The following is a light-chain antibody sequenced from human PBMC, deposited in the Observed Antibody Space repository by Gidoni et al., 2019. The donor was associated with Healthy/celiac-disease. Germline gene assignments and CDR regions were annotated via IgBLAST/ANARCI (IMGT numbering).Light chain of an antibody. J-gene: IGKJ2*01. CDR3: MQARQTPNT. CDR2: LVS. V-gene: IGKV2-28*01. CDR1: QSLIHSNGYNY. Sequence: DIVMTQSPLSLPVTPGEPASITCRSSQSLIHSNGYNYLDWYQQKPGQSQQLLIYLVSKRASVVPSRFSGSSASTEFTLKISRVDADDVGVYYCMQARQTPNTFGQGTKLEIK.